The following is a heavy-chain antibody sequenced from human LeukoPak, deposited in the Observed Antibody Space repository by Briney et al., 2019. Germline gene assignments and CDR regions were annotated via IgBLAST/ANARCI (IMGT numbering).Heavy chain of an antibody. D-gene: IGHD1-26*01. V-gene: IGHV3-53*01. CDR3: AREASGSYFHN. J-gene: IGHJ1*01. CDR2: IRTDDST. CDR1: GFIVGNSY. Sequence: GGSLRLSCAASGFIVGNSYMSWVRQAPGKGLEWISLIRTDDSTYYADSVKGRFAISRDTSRNTLYLQMNILRAEDTAVYYCAREASGSYFHNWGQGTLVTVSS.